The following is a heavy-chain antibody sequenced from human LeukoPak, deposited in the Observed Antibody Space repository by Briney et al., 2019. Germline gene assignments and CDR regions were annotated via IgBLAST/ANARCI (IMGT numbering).Heavy chain of an antibody. V-gene: IGHV3-23*01. J-gene: IGHJ3*02. D-gene: IGHD3-10*01. CDR2: ISGSGGST. Sequence: PGGSLRLSCAASGFTFSSYGMSWVRQAPGKGLEWVSAISGSGGSTYYADSVKGRFTTSRDNSKNTLYLQMNSLRAEDTAVYYCAKDLFVWSPYDAFDIWGQGTMVTVSS. CDR3: AKDLFVWSPYDAFDI. CDR1: GFTFSSYG.